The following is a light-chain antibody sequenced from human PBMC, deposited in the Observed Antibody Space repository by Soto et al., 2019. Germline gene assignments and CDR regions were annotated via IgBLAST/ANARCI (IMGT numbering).Light chain of an antibody. V-gene: IGKV3-11*01. CDR1: HSMCRH. CDR3: QQRNNWSPPIT. CDR2: YAS. J-gene: IGKJ5*01. Sequence: EIVLTQSPVTLSLYPGERASLSCRAIHSMCRHLAWYQQKTGEPPRRLIHYASSRATSIPARFSGSGSWTDFTLTISSLEHEDFVVYYCQQRNNWSPPITFGPGTRLEI.